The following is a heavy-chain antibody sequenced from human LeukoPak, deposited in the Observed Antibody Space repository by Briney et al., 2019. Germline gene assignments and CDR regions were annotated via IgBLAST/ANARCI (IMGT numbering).Heavy chain of an antibody. J-gene: IGHJ5*02. CDR3: ARDRSSSWYRTPNWFDP. D-gene: IGHD6-13*01. V-gene: IGHV3-21*01. Sequence: PGGFLRLSCAASGFTFSSYWMSWVRQAPGKGLEWVSCISGSSSYIYSADSVKGRFTISRHNAKNSLYLQMNSLRAEDTAVYYCARDRSSSWYRTPNWFDPWGQGTLVTVSS. CDR2: ISGSSSYI. CDR1: GFTFSSYW.